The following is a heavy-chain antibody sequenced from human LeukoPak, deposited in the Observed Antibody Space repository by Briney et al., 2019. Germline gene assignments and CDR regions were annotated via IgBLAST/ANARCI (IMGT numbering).Heavy chain of an antibody. J-gene: IGHJ6*03. D-gene: IGHD3-22*01. CDR3: AREKKIDYYDSSGSPGEYYYYMDV. Sequence: SQTLSLTCTVSDGSINSGGYYWTWIRQPPGKGLEWIGYIYYSGSTDSNPSLKSRVTMSVDRSKNQFSLKLSSVTAADTAVFYCAREKKIDYYDSSGSPGEYYYYMDVWGKGTTVTVS. CDR2: IYYSGST. V-gene: IGHV4-30-2*01. CDR1: DGSINSGGYY.